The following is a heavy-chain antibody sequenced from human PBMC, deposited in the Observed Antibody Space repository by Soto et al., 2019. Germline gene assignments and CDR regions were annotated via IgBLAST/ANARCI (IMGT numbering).Heavy chain of an antibody. CDR3: ERDKITGLFDY. CDR1: GGSFSGYY. Sequence: SETLSLTCAVYGGSFSGYYWTWIRQPPGTGLEWIGEINHSGSTNYNPSLKSRVTISVDTSKNQFSLKLTSVTAAETDVYYCERDKITGLFDYCGQXSLVTVSS. CDR2: INHSGST. D-gene: IGHD2-8*02. V-gene: IGHV4-34*01. J-gene: IGHJ4*02.